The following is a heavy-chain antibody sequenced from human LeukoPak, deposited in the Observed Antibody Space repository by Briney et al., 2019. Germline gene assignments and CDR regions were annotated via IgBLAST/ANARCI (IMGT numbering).Heavy chain of an antibody. V-gene: IGHV1-3*01. CDR2: INAGNGNT. CDR3: ARERPTTTAFHV. D-gene: IGHD1-14*01. Sequence: ASVKVSCKTSGYTFSSNIINWVRQAPGQRLDWMGWINAGNGNTKYSEKFQGRVTITRDTSASTVYMELSSLRSEDTAVYYCARERPTTTAFHVWGQGTMVTVSP. CDR1: GYTFSSNI. J-gene: IGHJ3*01.